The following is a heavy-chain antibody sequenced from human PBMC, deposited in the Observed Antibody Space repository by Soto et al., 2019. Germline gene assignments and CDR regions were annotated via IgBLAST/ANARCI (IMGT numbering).Heavy chain of an antibody. CDR3: AGSDGSGSYYSY. J-gene: IGHJ4*02. D-gene: IGHD3-10*01. V-gene: IGHV1-8*01. CDR1: GYTFTSYA. CDR2: MNPNSGNT. Sequence: QVQLVQSGGEVQKPGASVKVSCKASGYTFTSYAINWVRQAPGQGLEWLGWMNPNSGNTGYAQKFQGRVTMTRNTSKRTAYMALGSLSSEDTAVYYCAGSDGSGSYYSYLGQGTLVTVSS.